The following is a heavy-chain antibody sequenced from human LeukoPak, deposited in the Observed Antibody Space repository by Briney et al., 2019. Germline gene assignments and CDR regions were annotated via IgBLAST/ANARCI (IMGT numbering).Heavy chain of an antibody. Sequence: SETLSLTCAVYGGSFSGYYWSWIRQPPGKGLEWIGRIYTSGSTNYNPSLKSRVTISVDTSKNQFSLKLSSVTAADTAVYYCARVCSSTSCYYAFDIWGQGTMVTVSS. CDR3: ARVCSSTSCYYAFDI. V-gene: IGHV4-59*10. CDR2: IYTSGST. CDR1: GGSFSGYY. D-gene: IGHD2-2*01. J-gene: IGHJ3*02.